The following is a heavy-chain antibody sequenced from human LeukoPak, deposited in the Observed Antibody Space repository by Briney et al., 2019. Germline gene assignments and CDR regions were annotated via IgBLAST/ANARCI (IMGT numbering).Heavy chain of an antibody. CDR1: GGSISSYY. CDR3: ARFAVVPAYFDY. V-gene: IGHV4-59*08. J-gene: IGHJ4*02. D-gene: IGHD2-2*01. CDR2: IYYSGST. Sequence: SETLSLTCTVSGGSISSYYWSWIRQPPGKGLEWIGYIYYSGSTNYNPSLKSRVTISVDTSKNQFSLKLSSVTAADTAVYYCARFAVVPAYFDYWGQGTLVTVSS.